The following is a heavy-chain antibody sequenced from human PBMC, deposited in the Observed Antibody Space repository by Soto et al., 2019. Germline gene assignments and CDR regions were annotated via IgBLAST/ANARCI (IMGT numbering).Heavy chain of an antibody. D-gene: IGHD3-10*01. J-gene: IGHJ5*02. V-gene: IGHV1-69*05. Sequence: SVKVSCKASGGTFSSYSFSWVRQAPGQGLEWMGGFSPNNGTTNYAQNLLVRVTITTDTSTSTVYMELSSLRPEDTAVYYCARGVGSGSYYNQYNWFDPWGQGTLVTVSS. CDR3: ARGVGSGSYYNQYNWFDP. CDR1: GGTFSSYS. CDR2: FSPNNGTT.